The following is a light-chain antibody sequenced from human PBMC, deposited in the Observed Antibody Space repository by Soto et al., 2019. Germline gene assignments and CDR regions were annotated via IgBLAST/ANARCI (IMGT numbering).Light chain of an antibody. CDR3: QQYNSYLSYT. CDR1: QSISSW. J-gene: IGKJ2*01. V-gene: IGKV1-5*01. Sequence: DIQMTQSPSTLSASVGDRVTITCRASQSISSWLAWYQQKPGKAPKLLIYDASSLESGVPSRFSGSGSGTEFNLTISSLQPDDFATYYCQQYNSYLSYTFGQGTKLEIK. CDR2: DAS.